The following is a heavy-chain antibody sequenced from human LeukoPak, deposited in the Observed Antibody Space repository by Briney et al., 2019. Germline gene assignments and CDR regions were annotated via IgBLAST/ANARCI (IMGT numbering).Heavy chain of an antibody. Sequence: PGGSLRLSCAASGFTFSSYWMSWVRQAPGKGLEWVANIKQDGSEKYYVDSVKGRFTISRDNAKNSPYLQMNSLRAEDTAVYYCARESADLTPRNPKFDYWGQGTLVTVSS. V-gene: IGHV3-7*01. CDR1: GFTFSSYW. D-gene: IGHD1-14*01. CDR3: ARESADLTPRNPKFDY. J-gene: IGHJ4*02. CDR2: IKQDGSEK.